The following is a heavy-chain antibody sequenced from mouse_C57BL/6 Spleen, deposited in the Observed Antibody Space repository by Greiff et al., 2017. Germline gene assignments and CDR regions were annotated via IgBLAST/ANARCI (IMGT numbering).Heavy chain of an antibody. CDR1: GYAFSSYW. J-gene: IGHJ3*01. D-gene: IGHD4-1*02. V-gene: IGHV1-80*01. CDR3: AREEATVLFAY. Sequence: VQLQQSGAELVKPGASVKISCNASGYAFSSYWMNWVKQRPGKGLEWIGQIYPGDGDTNYNGKFKGKATLTADKSSSTAYMQLSSLTSEDSAVYFCAREEATVLFAYWGQGTLVTVSA. CDR2: IYPGDGDT.